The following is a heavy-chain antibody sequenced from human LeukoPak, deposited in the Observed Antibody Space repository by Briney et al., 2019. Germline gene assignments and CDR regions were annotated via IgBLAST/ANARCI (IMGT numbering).Heavy chain of an antibody. Sequence: PSETLSLTCTVSGGSVSSGSYYWSWIRQPPGKGLEWIGYIYYSGSTNYNPSLKSRVTISVDTSKNQFSLKLSSVTAADTAVYYCARAYDFWSGSNFDYWGQGTLVTVSS. CDR3: ARAYDFWSGSNFDY. V-gene: IGHV4-61*01. J-gene: IGHJ4*02. CDR2: IYYSGST. CDR1: GGSVSSGSYY. D-gene: IGHD3-3*01.